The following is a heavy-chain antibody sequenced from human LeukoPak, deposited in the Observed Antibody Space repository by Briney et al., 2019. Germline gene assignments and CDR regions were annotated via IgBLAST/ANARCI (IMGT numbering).Heavy chain of an antibody. CDR3: ARGVIITYYYYGMDV. CDR1: GYTFTSYY. Sequence: VASVTVSFKASGYTFTSYYMHWVRQAPGQGLEWMGLINPSGGSTSYAQKFQGRVTMTRDTSTSTVYMELSSLRSEDTAVYYCARGVIITYYYYGMDVWGQGTTVTVSS. D-gene: IGHD3-10*01. V-gene: IGHV1-46*03. CDR2: INPSGGST. J-gene: IGHJ6*02.